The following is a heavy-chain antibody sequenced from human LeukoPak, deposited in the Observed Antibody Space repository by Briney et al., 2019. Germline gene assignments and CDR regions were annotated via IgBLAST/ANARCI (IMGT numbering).Heavy chain of an antibody. J-gene: IGHJ3*02. V-gene: IGHV3-30*02. CDR1: GFTFSSYG. CDR2: IRYDGSNK. CDR3: AKDTIVWSCSDGFDI. D-gene: IGHD2-15*01. Sequence: GGSLRLSCAASGFTFSSYGMHWVRQAPGKGLEWVAFIRYDGSNKYYADSVKGRFTISRDNSKNTLYLQMNSLRAEDTAVYYCAKDTIVWSCSDGFDIWGQGTVVTVSS.